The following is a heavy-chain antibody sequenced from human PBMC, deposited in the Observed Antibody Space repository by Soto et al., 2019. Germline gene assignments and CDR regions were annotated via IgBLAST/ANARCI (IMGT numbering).Heavy chain of an antibody. CDR2: IIPIFGTA. Sequence: ASVKVSCKASGGTFSSYAISWVRQAPGQGLEWMGGIIPIFGTANYAQKFQGRVTITADESTSTAYMELSSLRSEDTAVYYCARDHSTEGLYSSGWYYFDYWGQGTLVTVSS. CDR1: GGTFSSYA. CDR3: ARDHSTEGLYSSGWYYFDY. J-gene: IGHJ4*02. V-gene: IGHV1-69*13. D-gene: IGHD6-19*01.